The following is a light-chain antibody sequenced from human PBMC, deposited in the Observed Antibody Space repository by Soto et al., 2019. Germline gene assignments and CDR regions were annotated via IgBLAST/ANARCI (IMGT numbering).Light chain of an antibody. CDR1: SNDVGGHDY. Sequence: QSALTQPASVSGSPGHSIIISCTGTSNDVGGHDYVSWYQQHPGKAPKLLIYDVRSRASGFSDRFSGSKSGHTASLTISGSRPEDEADYYCASYTSSSTLVFGTGTKLTVL. J-gene: IGLJ1*01. CDR2: DVR. CDR3: ASYTSSSTLV. V-gene: IGLV2-14*03.